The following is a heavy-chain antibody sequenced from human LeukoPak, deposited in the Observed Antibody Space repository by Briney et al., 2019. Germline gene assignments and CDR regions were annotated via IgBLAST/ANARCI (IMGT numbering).Heavy chain of an antibody. Sequence: GGSLRLSCAASGFTFSIYAMSWVRQAPGKGLEWVSAMTASDERTYYADSVKGRFSISRDNAKNTLYLQMTSLRVEDTAVYFCARDFSGSYDYWGQGTLVTVSS. CDR2: MTASDERT. CDR1: GFTFSIYA. J-gene: IGHJ4*02. CDR3: ARDFSGSYDY. D-gene: IGHD1-26*01. V-gene: IGHV3-23*01.